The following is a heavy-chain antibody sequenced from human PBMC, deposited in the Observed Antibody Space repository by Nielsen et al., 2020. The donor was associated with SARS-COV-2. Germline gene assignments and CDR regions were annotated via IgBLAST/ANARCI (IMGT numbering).Heavy chain of an antibody. CDR1: GGTFSSYA. CDR3: ASAATPAINWFDP. Sequence: SVKVSCKASGGTFSSYAISWVRQAPGQGLEWMGRIIPILGIANYAQKFQGRGTITADKSTSTAYMELSSLRSEDTAVYYCASAATPAINWFDPWGQGTLVTVSS. V-gene: IGHV1-69*04. J-gene: IGHJ5*02. CDR2: IIPILGIA. D-gene: IGHD2-15*01.